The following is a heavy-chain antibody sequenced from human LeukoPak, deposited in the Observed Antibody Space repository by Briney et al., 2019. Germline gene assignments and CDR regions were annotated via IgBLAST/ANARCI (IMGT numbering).Heavy chain of an antibody. CDR1: GFTFSSYW. J-gene: IGHJ5*02. CDR2: IKQDGSEK. D-gene: IGHD3-9*01. V-gene: IGHV3-7*01. CDR3: ARRGNYDILTGSQGNWFDP. Sequence: GGSLRLSCAAPGFTFSSYWMSWVRQAPGKGLEWVATIKQDGSEKYYVDSVKGRFTISRANAKNSLYLQMNSLRAEDTAVYYCARRGNYDILTGSQGNWFDPWGQGTLVTVSS.